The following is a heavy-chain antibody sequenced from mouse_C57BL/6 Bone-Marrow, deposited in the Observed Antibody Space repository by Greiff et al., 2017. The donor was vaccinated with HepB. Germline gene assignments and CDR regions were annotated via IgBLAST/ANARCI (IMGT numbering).Heavy chain of an antibody. Sequence: QVQLKESGAELVRPGASVTLSCKASGYTFTDYEMHWVKQTPVHGLEWIGAIDPETGGTAYNQKFKGKAILTADKSSSTAYMELRSLTSEDSAVYYCTRGRLVVAKVVYFDYWGQGTTLTVSS. V-gene: IGHV1-15*01. J-gene: IGHJ2*01. CDR1: GYTFTDYE. CDR3: TRGRLVVAKVVYFDY. CDR2: IDPETGGT. D-gene: IGHD1-1*01.